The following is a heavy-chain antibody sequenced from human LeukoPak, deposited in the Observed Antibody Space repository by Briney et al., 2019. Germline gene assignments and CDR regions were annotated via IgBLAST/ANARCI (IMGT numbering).Heavy chain of an antibody. J-gene: IGHJ3*02. CDR1: GGTFSSYT. CDR3: ARAHLGLDAFDI. Sequence: GASVKVSCKASGGTFSSYTINWVRQAPGQGLEWMGGIIPVFGTANYVQKFQGRVTITADESTSTAYMELSSLRSEDTAVYYCARAHLGLDAFDIWGQGTMVTVSS. V-gene: IGHV1-69*01. CDR2: IIPVFGTA.